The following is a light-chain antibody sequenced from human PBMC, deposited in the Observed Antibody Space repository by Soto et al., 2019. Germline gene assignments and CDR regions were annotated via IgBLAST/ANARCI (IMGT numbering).Light chain of an antibody. V-gene: IGKV3-11*01. J-gene: IGKJ1*01. CDR3: QQRSNWPWT. CDR1: QSVSSY. CDR2: DVS. Sequence: EIVLTQSPATLSLSPGERATLSCRASQSVSSYLAWYQQKPGQAPRLLIYDVSNRATGIPGRFSGSGSGTDFTLTISSLEPEDFAVYYCQQRSNWPWTFGQGTKVEIK.